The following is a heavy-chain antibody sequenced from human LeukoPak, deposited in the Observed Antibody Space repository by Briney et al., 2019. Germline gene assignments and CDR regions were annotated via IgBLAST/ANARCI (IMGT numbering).Heavy chain of an antibody. Sequence: SVKVSCKASGGTFISYAISWVRQATGQGLEWMGGIIPIFGTANYAQKFQERVTITRDMSTSTAYMELSSLRSEDTAVYYCAAVHYYDSSGYYGFDYWGQGTLVTVSS. V-gene: IGHV1-69*05. CDR3: AAVHYYDSSGYYGFDY. D-gene: IGHD3-22*01. J-gene: IGHJ4*02. CDR1: GGTFISYA. CDR2: IIPIFGTA.